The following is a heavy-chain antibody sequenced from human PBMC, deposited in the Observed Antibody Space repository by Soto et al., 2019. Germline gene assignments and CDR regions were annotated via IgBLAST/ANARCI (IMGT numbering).Heavy chain of an antibody. CDR3: ASEARGMDV. CDR1: GASVSSDSSY. V-gene: IGHV4-61*01. Sequence: SETLSLTCSVSGASVSSDSSYWSWIRQPPGKGLEWIGYIFYTGSTNYNPSLKSRVSISVDTSKNQFSLKLSSVTAADTAVNYCASEARGMDVWGQGTTVTVYS. J-gene: IGHJ6*02. CDR2: IFYTGST. D-gene: IGHD3-16*01.